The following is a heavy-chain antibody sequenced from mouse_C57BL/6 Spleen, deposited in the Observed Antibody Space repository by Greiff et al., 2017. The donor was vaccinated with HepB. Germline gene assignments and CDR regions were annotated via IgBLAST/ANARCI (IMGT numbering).Heavy chain of an antibody. D-gene: IGHD1-1*01. CDR2: IHPNSGST. V-gene: IGHV1-64*01. CDR1: GYTFTSYW. J-gene: IGHJ2*01. CDR3: ARGGITTVVAPFDY. Sequence: QVQLQQPGAELVKPGASVKLSCKASGYTFTSYWMHWVKQRPGQGLEWIGMIHPNSGSTNYNEKFKSKATLTVDKSSSTAYMQRSSLTSEDSAVYYCARGGITTVVAPFDYWGQGTTLTVSS.